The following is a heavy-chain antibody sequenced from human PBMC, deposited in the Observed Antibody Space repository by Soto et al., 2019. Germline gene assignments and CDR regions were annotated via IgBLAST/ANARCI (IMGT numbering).Heavy chain of an antibody. CDR3: ARSIAVAGLDY. V-gene: IGHV3-30-3*01. D-gene: IGHD6-19*01. J-gene: IGHJ4*02. CDR2: ISNDETKK. Sequence: GGSLRLSFAASGVFFKTYSVHWVRQAPGKGLEWVAVISNDETKKYFADSVKGRVSISRDSSKNTVYLQMDSLRAEDTAVYYCARSIAVAGLDYWGPGTLVTVSS. CDR1: GVFFKTYS.